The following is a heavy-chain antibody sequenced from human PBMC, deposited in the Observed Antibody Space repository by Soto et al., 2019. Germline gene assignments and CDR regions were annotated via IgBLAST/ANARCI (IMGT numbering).Heavy chain of an antibody. Sequence: SVKVCGNSPVGTFGSQGIAWVRQAPGQGLEWMGGFIAMLGTPTYAKKVQGRATISADESLTSSYLEINSLRAEDTAVYYCARESEDLTSNFDYWGQGTLVTVSS. J-gene: IGHJ4*02. CDR1: VGTFGSQG. CDR2: FIAMLGTP. V-gene: IGHV1-69*13. CDR3: ARESEDLTSNFDY.